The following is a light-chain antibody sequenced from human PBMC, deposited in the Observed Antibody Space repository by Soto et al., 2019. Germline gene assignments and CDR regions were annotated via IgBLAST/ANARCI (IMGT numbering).Light chain of an antibody. CDR2: DTS. CDR1: QSVTSY. J-gene: IGKJ4*01. V-gene: IGKV3-11*01. Sequence: EIVLTQSPATLSLSPGERATLSCRASQSVTSYLAWYQQKPGQVHRLLIYDTSNRATGIPARFSGSESGTDFTLTISSLEPEDFAGYYCQQRGNWQLTFVGGTTLEFK. CDR3: QQRGNWQLT.